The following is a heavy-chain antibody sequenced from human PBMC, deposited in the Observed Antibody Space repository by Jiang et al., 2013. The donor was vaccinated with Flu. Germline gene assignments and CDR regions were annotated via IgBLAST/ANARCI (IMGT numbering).Heavy chain of an antibody. D-gene: IGHD1-26*01. V-gene: IGHV4-61*02. CDR3: ARGSGNYGSYGMDV. CDR2: IYTTGRT. CDR1: GASISSGSFY. J-gene: IGHJ6*02. Sequence: GSGLVKPSQTLSLTCTVSGASISSGSFYWSWIRQPAGKALEWIGRIYTTGRTNYNPSLKSRVIISIDASKNQFSLKLSSVTAAGTAVYYCARGSGNYGSYGMDVWGQGTTVTVSS.